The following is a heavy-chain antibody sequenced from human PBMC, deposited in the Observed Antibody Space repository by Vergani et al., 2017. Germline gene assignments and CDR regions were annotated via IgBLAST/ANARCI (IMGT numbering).Heavy chain of an antibody. Sequence: QAQLQQWGAGLLKPSETLSLTCAIYGGSFNDYWWTGIRQPPGKGLEWIGYIYSTGSTHHNPSLRRRINISVDTSKNLFSLKLNSVTAADTAMYYCAGDTHSWQRADRWGQGLLVSVSS. D-gene: IGHD6-13*01. CDR2: IYSTGST. CDR3: AGDTHSWQRADR. V-gene: IGHV4-34*11. CDR1: GGSFNDYW. J-gene: IGHJ5*02.